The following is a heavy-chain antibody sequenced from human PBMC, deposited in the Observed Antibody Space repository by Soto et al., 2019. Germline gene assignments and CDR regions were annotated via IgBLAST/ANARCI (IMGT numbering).Heavy chain of an antibody. D-gene: IGHD2-2*01. V-gene: IGHV3-53*01. CDR1: GFTVSRNY. CDR2: IYSGGLT. J-gene: IGHJ6*02. Sequence: PGESLKISCAASGFTVSRNYMSWVRQAPGKGLEWVSVIYSGGLTYYADSVKGRFTISRDNSKNTLYLQMNSLRAEDTAVYYCAKGPAIVLVPAAMNYYYGMDVWGQGTTVTVSS. CDR3: AKGPAIVLVPAAMNYYYGMDV.